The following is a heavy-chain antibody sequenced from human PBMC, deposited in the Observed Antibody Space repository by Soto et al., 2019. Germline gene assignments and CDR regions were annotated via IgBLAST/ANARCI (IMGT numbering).Heavy chain of an antibody. D-gene: IGHD6-13*01. V-gene: IGHV4-31*03. CDR1: GGSIISGGYY. Sequence: QVQLQESGQGLVKPSQTLSLTCTVSGGSIISGGYYWRWIRQHTGKGLEWIGYIYYSGRTYYNPSLKSRVTITVDTSKNQFSLKLSSVTAADTAVYYCARDVSAAGWPNWFDPWGQGALVTVSS. J-gene: IGHJ5*02. CDR2: IYYSGRT. CDR3: ARDVSAAGWPNWFDP.